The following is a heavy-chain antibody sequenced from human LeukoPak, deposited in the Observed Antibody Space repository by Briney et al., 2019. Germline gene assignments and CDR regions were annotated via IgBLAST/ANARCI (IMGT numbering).Heavy chain of an antibody. CDR2: ISGSGGST. D-gene: IGHD3-10*01. Sequence: PGGSLRLSCAASGFTFSSYSMNWVRQAPGKGLEWVSAISGSGGSTYYADSVKGRFTISRDNSKNTLYLQMNSLRAEDTAVYYCASFHRVPSITFDYWGQGTLVTVSS. V-gene: IGHV3-23*01. CDR1: GFTFSSYS. CDR3: ASFHRVPSITFDY. J-gene: IGHJ4*02.